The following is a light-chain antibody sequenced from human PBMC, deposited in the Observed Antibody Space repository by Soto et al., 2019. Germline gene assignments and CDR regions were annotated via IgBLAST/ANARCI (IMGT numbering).Light chain of an antibody. CDR3: CSYAGSITFYV. V-gene: IGLV2-23*01. CDR2: EAT. Sequence: QSVLTQPASVSGSPGQSITISCTGTSSDVGSYNLVSWYQQHPGKAPKLMIYEATKRPSGVSGRFSGSKSGNTASLTISGLQAEDEADYYCCSYAGSITFYVFGTGTKLTVL. CDR1: SSDVGSYNL. J-gene: IGLJ1*01.